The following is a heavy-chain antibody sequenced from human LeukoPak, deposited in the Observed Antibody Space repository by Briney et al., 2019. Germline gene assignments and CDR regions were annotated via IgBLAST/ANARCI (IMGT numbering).Heavy chain of an antibody. V-gene: IGHV3-30*02. CDR1: GFTFNIYD. Sequence: GGSLRLSCAVSGFTFNIYDMYWVRQAPGKGLEWVAFIRYDGGNEYYADSVKGRFTISRDNSKNTLYLQMNSLRPEDAAVYYCTKLASVSTDYWGQGTLVTVSS. CDR3: TKLASVSTDY. D-gene: IGHD4-11*01. CDR2: IRYDGGNE. J-gene: IGHJ4*02.